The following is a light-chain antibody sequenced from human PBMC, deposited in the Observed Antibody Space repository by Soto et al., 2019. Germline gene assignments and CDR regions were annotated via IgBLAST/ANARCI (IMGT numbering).Light chain of an antibody. CDR2: DVT. J-gene: IGLJ3*02. CDR3: CCYAASNNTHFV. CDR1: SSDVGGYNY. V-gene: IGLV2-8*01. Sequence: QSALTQPASASGSPGQSITISCTGTSSDVGGYNYVSWYQQHPGRAPKLMIYDVTNRPAGVADRFSGSKSGNTASLTVSGPQPEDEEADYYCCYAASNNTHFVFGGGTKLTVL.